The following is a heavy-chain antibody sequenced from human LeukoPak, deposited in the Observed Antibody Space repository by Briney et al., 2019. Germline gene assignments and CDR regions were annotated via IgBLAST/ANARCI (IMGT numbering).Heavy chain of an antibody. D-gene: IGHD3-22*01. V-gene: IGHV3-48*03. J-gene: IGHJ3*02. CDR3: AREYYYDTQDAFDI. CDR1: GFTFSSYE. Sequence: PGGSLRLSCAASGFTFSSYEMNWVRQAPGKGLEWVSYISSSGSTIYYADSVKGRFTISRDNAKNSLYLQMNSLRAEDTAVYYCAREYYYDTQDAFDIWGQGTMVTVSS. CDR2: ISSSGSTI.